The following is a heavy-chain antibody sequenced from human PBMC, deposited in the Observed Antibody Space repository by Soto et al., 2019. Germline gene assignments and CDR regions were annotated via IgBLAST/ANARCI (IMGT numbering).Heavy chain of an antibody. Sequence: ASVKVSCKASGYTFTSYGISWVRQAPGQGLEWMGWISAYNGNTNYAQKLQGRVTMTTDTSTSTAYMELRSLRSDDTAVYYCARGLEYSSSWPYYYYYMDVWGKGTTVTVSS. J-gene: IGHJ6*03. CDR1: GYTFTSYG. V-gene: IGHV1-18*01. CDR3: ARGLEYSSSWPYYYYYMDV. D-gene: IGHD6-13*01. CDR2: ISAYNGNT.